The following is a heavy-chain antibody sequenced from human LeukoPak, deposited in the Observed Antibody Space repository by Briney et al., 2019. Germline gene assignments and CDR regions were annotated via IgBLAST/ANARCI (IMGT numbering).Heavy chain of an antibody. CDR1: GDSVSSNSAA. CDR3: ARRRSGYEYYFDY. J-gene: IGHJ4*02. D-gene: IGHD5-12*01. Sequence: SQTLSLTCAISGDSVSSNSAAWNWIRQSPSGGLEWLGRTYYRSKWYNDYAVSVKSRITINPDTSKNQFSLKLSSVTAADTAVYYCARRRSGYEYYFDYWGQGTLVTVSS. CDR2: TYYRSKWYN. V-gene: IGHV6-1*01.